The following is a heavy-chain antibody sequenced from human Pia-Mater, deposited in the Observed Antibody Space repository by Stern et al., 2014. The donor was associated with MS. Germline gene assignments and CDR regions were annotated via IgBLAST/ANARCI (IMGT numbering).Heavy chain of an antibody. J-gene: IGHJ4*02. V-gene: IGHV3-9*01. Sequence: EVHLVESGGGLVQPGRSLRLSCAASGFTFDDYAMHWVRQAPGKGLEWVSGISWNSGSIGYADSVKGRFTISRDNAKNSLYLQMNSLRAEDTALYYCAKPLHSGYSSGWYDYWGQGTLVTVSS. CDR1: GFTFDDYA. CDR2: ISWNSGSI. D-gene: IGHD6-19*01. CDR3: AKPLHSGYSSGWYDY.